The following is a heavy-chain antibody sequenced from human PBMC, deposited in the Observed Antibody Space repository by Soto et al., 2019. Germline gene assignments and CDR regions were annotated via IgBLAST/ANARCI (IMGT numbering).Heavy chain of an antibody. Sequence: LSLTCTVSGGSVINGTYYWTWIRQPPGKGLEWIGYIYYDGATDYSPSLKSRVTISMDTSKNQFSLKLTSVTAADTAVYYCARVLPGVAAAYDAFDIWGQGTMVTVSS. CDR1: GGSVINGTYY. CDR3: ARVLPGVAAAYDAFDI. J-gene: IGHJ3*02. CDR2: IYYDGAT. D-gene: IGHD6-25*01. V-gene: IGHV4-61*01.